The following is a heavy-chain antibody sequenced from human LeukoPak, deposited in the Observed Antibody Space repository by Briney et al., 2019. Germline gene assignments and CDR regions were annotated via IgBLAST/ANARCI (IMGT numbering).Heavy chain of an antibody. V-gene: IGHV1-46*01. D-gene: IGHD3-10*01. Sequence: ASVKVSCKASGYTFTSYYMHWVRQAPGQGLEWMGIINPSGGSTSYAQKFQGRVTMTRDMSTSTVYMELSSLRSEDTVVYYCARGYYGSGSYIDYYYYMDVWGKGTTVTVSS. CDR3: ARGYYGSGSYIDYYYYMDV. J-gene: IGHJ6*03. CDR1: GYTFTSYY. CDR2: INPSGGST.